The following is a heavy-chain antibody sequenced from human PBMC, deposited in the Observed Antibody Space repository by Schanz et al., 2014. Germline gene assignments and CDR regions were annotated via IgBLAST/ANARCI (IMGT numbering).Heavy chain of an antibody. D-gene: IGHD2-2*01. J-gene: IGHJ4*02. CDR1: GFTLSSYG. CDR2: IWFDGTNK. Sequence: VQLVESGGGLVQPGGSLRLSCSASGFTLSSYGMHWVRQAPGKGLEWLAVIWFDGTNKYNADSVKGRFTISRDTSKNTLFLQMNSLSAEDTAVYYCAKVAPAATYLDSWGLGTLVTVSS. CDR3: AKVAPAATYLDS. V-gene: IGHV3-33*06.